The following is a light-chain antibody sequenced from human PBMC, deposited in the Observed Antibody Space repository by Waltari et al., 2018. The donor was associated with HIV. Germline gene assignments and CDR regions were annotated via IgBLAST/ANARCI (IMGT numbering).Light chain of an antibody. CDR2: AAS. CDR3: QQYYAAPYT. Sequence: DLQLTQSPSSLSASVRDRVPTTCRASQVITNSLTWYQLTPGKPPKLLLHAASRLESGVPSRFSGSGSGADYTLTISRLQSEDFATYYCQQYYAAPYTFGQGTKLEIK. CDR1: QVITNS. V-gene: IGKV1-NL1*01. J-gene: IGKJ2*01.